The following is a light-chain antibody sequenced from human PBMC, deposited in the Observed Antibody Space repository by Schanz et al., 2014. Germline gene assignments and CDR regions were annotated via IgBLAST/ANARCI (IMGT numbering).Light chain of an antibody. V-gene: IGKV3-20*01. CDR2: GAF. CDR1: QSLSKNY. Sequence: EFVLTQSPGTLSLSPGERATLSCRASQSLSKNYLAWYQQKPGQAPRLLMYGAFIRAAGIPDRFTGGGSGTDFTLTISRLEPEDFAVYYCQQYGNSRWTFGQGTTVEIK. J-gene: IGKJ1*01. CDR3: QQYGNSRWT.